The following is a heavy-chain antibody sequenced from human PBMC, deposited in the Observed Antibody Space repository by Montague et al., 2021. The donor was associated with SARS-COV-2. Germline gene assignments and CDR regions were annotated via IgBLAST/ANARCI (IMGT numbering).Heavy chain of an antibody. CDR1: GGSISSYY. D-gene: IGHD3-22*01. CDR2: IYYSGST. V-gene: IGHV4-59*01. J-gene: IGHJ3*02. CDR3: ARDRGEYYYDSSGYYPDAFDI. Sequence: SETLSLTCTVSGGSISSYYWSRIRQPPGKGLEWIGYIYYSGSTNYNPSLKSRATISVDTSKNQFSLKLSSVTAADTAVYYCARDRGEYYYDSSGYYPDAFDIWGQGTMVTVSS.